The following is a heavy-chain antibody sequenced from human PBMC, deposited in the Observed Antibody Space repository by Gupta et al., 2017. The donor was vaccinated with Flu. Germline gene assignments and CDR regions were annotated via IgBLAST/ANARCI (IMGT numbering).Heavy chain of an antibody. J-gene: IGHJ5*02. CDR1: SYW. CDR2: IQHGNET. CDR3: AREETYFDSWSGKKRTNWFDP. D-gene: IGHD3-3*01. Sequence: SYWMSWVRQAPGKGLEWVANIQHGNETSYLDSVKGRFTISRDNAKNSLFLQMNSRRVEDTAVYYCAREETYFDSWSGKKRTNWFDPWGRGTLVTVSS. V-gene: IGHV3-7*01.